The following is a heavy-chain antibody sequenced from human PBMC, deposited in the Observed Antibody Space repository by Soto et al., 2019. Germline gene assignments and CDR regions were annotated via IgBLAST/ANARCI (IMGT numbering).Heavy chain of an antibody. D-gene: IGHD3-22*01. Sequence: PGGSLRLSCAASEFTVSSKYMSWVRQAPGKGLECVSVIYSGGSTYYADSVKGRFTISRDNSKNTLYLQMNSLRAEDTAVYYCARAFYYDSSGYITDYWGQGTLVTVSS. V-gene: IGHV3-53*01. J-gene: IGHJ4*02. CDR2: IYSGGST. CDR1: EFTVSSKY. CDR3: ARAFYYDSSGYITDY.